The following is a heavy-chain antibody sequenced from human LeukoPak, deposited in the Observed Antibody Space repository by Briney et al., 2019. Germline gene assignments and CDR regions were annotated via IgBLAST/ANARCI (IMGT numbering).Heavy chain of an antibody. CDR1: GYSFTSYW. J-gene: IGHJ5*01. V-gene: IGHV5-51*01. CDR3: ERLVQSKWFDS. Sequence: PGESLKISCKGSGYSFTSYWIVWVRQMPEKGLEWMGIIYPGDSDTRYSPSFQGQVTISADKSISTAYLQWNSLKASATAMCYCERLVQSKWFDSGGQSTLVTVSS. D-gene: IGHD4-11*01. CDR2: IYPGDSDT.